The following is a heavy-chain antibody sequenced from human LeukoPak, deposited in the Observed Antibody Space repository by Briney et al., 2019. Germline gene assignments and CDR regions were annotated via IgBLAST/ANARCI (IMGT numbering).Heavy chain of an antibody. J-gene: IGHJ4*03. CDR3: ARTSGIAADFDY. D-gene: IGHD6-13*01. V-gene: IGHV4-59*01. CDR2: IYYSGST. Sequence: SETLSLTCTVSGGSISSYYWSWIRQPPGKGLEWIGYIYYSGSTNYNPSLKSRVTISVDTSKNQFSLKLSSVTAADTAVYYCARTSGIAADFDYWGQGTLVAVSS. CDR1: GGSISSYY.